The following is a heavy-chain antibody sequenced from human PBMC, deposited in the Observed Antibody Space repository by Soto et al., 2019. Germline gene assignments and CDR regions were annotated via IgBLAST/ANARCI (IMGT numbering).Heavy chain of an antibody. CDR3: ARDRSNWAFDY. CDR1: GGSISSGGYS. D-gene: IGHD7-27*01. J-gene: IGHJ4*02. Sequence: SETLSLTCAVSGGSISSGGYSWSWIRQPPGKGLEWIGYMYHSGSTYYNPSLKSRVTISIDTSKNQFSLKLSSVTAADAAVYYCARDRSNWAFDYWGQGTPVTVSS. V-gene: IGHV4-30-2*01. CDR2: MYHSGST.